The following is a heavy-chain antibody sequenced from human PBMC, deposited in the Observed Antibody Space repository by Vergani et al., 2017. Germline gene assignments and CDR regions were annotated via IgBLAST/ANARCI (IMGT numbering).Heavy chain of an antibody. J-gene: IGHJ3*02. CDR2: IYYSGGT. V-gene: IGHV4-30-4*01. CDR1: GGSISSGDYY. Sequence: QVQLQESGPGLVKPSQTLSLTCTVSGGSISSGDYYWSWLRQPPGKGLEWIGYIYYSGGTYYNPSLKSRVTISVDTSKNQFSLKLSSVTAADTAVYYCARDDYYDSSGSYAFDIWGQGTMVTVSS. CDR3: ARDDYYDSSGSYAFDI. D-gene: IGHD3-22*01.